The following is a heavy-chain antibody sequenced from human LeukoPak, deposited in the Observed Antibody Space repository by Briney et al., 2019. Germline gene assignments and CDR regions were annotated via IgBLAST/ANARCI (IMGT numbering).Heavy chain of an antibody. D-gene: IGHD2-21*02. V-gene: IGHV4-4*07. Sequence: SETLSLTCTVSGGSISSYYWTWIRQPAGKGPEWIGRIHASGSTNYNPSLKSRVNMSVDTSKNQFSLRLNSVTAADTAVYYCARVTDPRYNWFDPWGQGTLVIVSS. CDR2: IHASGST. J-gene: IGHJ5*02. CDR3: ARVTDPRYNWFDP. CDR1: GGSISSYY.